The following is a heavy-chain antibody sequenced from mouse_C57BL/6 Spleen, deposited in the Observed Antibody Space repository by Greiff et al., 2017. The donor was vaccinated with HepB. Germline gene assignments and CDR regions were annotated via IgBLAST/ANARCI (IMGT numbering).Heavy chain of an antibody. CDR2: ISYDGSN. CDR3: ARGVDY. V-gene: IGHV3-6*01. CDR1: GYSITSGYY. Sequence: EVQLQQSGPGLVKPSQSLSLSCSVTGYSITSGYYWNWIRQFPGNKLEWMGYISYDGSNNYNPSLKNRISITRDTSKNQFFLKLNSVTTEDTATYYCARGVDYWGQGTTLTVSS. J-gene: IGHJ2*01.